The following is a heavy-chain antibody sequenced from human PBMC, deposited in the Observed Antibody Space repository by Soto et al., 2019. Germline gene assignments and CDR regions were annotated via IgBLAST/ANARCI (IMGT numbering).Heavy chain of an antibody. D-gene: IGHD3-16*01. CDR2: ISPFGGAT. J-gene: IGHJ6*02. CDR1: GDSVSNDY. CDR3: AQGRGGKTVANFGMDV. Sequence: QVRLVQSGAEVRKTGASVKVSCKASGDSVSNDYLHWVRQAPGQGFEWLGLISPFGGATAYAQRFEGRVTVTMDKSSTTFYLELSSLRSDDTAVYYCAQGRGGKTVANFGMDVWGQGVTVTVSS. V-gene: IGHV1-46*01.